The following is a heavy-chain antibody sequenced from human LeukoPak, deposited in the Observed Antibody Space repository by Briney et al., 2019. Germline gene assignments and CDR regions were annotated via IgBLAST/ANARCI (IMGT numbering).Heavy chain of an antibody. V-gene: IGHV3-11*01. D-gene: IGHD3-9*01. CDR1: GFTFSDYY. Sequence: GGSLRLSCAASGFTFSDYYMSWIRQATGKGLEWVSYISSSGSTIYYADSVKGRFTISRDNAKNSLYLQMNSLRAEDTAVYYCARDQTYYDILTGYYKKYYYYYMDVWGKGTTVTVSS. CDR3: ARDQTYYDILTGYYKKYYYYYMDV. CDR2: ISSSGSTI. J-gene: IGHJ6*03.